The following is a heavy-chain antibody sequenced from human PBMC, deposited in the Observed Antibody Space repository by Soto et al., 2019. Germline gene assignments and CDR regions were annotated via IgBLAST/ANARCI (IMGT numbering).Heavy chain of an antibody. CDR2: IYYSGST. CDR3: ARGGEGGLPAESSYYMAV. CDR1: GGSISSYY. J-gene: IGHJ6*03. V-gene: IGHV4-59*01. D-gene: IGHD3-16*01. Sequence: QVQLQESGPGLVKPSETLSLTCTVSGGSISSYYWSWIRQPPGKGLEWIGYIYYSGSTNYNPSLRVRSTIAVDPSENQFSLRLSSLTAADTAVYYCARGGEGGLPAESSYYMAVWGKGTTGPVPS.